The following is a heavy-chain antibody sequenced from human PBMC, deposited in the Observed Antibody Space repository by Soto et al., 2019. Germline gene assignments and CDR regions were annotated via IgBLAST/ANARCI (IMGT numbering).Heavy chain of an antibody. J-gene: IGHJ3*02. V-gene: IGHV4-59*01. CDR1: GGSISSYY. CDR2: IYYSGST. D-gene: IGHD3-10*01. Sequence: SETLSLTCTVSGGSISSYYWSWIRQPPGKGLEWIGYIYYSGSTNYNPSLKSRVTISVDTSKNQFSLKLSSVTAADTAVYYCARETYYGSGSYYSVHYDAFDIWGQGTMVTVSS. CDR3: ARETYYGSGSYYSVHYDAFDI.